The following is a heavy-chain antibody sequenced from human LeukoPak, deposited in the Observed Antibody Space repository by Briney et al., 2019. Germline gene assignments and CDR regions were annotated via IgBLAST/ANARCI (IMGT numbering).Heavy chain of an antibody. CDR3: AKGSAWSHGYFDY. CDR1: GFTFSSHA. CDR2: VSLGGGTT. Sequence: GGSLRLSCAASGFTFSSHAMNWVRQAPGKGLEWVSGVSLGGGTTYYADSVKGRFTISRDNSKNTLYLQMNSLRPEDTAIYYCAKGSAWSHGYFDYWGQGTLVTVSS. D-gene: IGHD6-19*01. J-gene: IGHJ4*02. V-gene: IGHV3-23*01.